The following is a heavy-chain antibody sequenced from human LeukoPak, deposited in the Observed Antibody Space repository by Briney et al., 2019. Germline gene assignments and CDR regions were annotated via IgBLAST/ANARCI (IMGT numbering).Heavy chain of an antibody. D-gene: IGHD5-12*01. CDR2: IYHSGST. V-gene: IGHV4-30-2*01. J-gene: IGHJ4*02. Sequence: SETLSLTCAVSGGSISSGGYSWSWIRQPPGKGLEWIGYIYHSGSTYYNPSLKSRVTISVDRSKNQLSLKLSSVTAADTAVYYCARALVATIDYWGQGTLVTVSS. CDR3: ARALVATIDY. CDR1: GGSISSGGYS.